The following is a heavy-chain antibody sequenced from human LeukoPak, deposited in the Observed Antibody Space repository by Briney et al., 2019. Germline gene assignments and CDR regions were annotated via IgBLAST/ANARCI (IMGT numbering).Heavy chain of an antibody. CDR2: ISAYNGNT. D-gene: IGHD1-14*01. CDR1: GYTFTSYG. Sequence: ASVKVSCKASGYTFTSYGISWVRQAPGQGLEWMGWISAYNGNTNYAQKFQGRVTITADESTSTAYMELSSLRSEDTAVYYCAREQSNHHHNDPAVPYFDYWGQGTLVTVSS. J-gene: IGHJ4*02. CDR3: AREQSNHHHNDPAVPYFDY. V-gene: IGHV1-18*01.